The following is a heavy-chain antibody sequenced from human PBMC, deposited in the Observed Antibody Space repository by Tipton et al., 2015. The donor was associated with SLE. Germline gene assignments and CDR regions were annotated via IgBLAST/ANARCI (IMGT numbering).Heavy chain of an antibody. V-gene: IGHV4-39*07. D-gene: IGHD2-15*01. CDR1: GGSISSSSYY. CDR3: ARIRWDALLGGRFDP. Sequence: TLSLTCTVSGGSISSSSYYWGWIRQPPGKGLEWIGSIYYSGSTYYNPSLKSRVTISVDTSKNQFSLKLSSVTAADTAVYYCARIRWDALLGGRFDPWGQGTLVTVPS. J-gene: IGHJ5*02. CDR2: IYYSGST.